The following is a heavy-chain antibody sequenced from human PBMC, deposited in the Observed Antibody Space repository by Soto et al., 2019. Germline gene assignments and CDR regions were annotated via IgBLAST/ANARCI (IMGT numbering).Heavy chain of an antibody. D-gene: IGHD6-19*01. CDR2: IVVGSGNT. Sequence: SVKVSCKASGFTFTSSAMQWVRQARGQRLEWIGWIVVGSGNTNYAQKFQERVTITRDMSTSTAYMELSSLRSEDTAVYYCARDSTTYSSGWSLDYWGQGTLVTVSS. J-gene: IGHJ4*02. CDR1: GFTFTSSA. V-gene: IGHV1-58*02. CDR3: ARDSTTYSSGWSLDY.